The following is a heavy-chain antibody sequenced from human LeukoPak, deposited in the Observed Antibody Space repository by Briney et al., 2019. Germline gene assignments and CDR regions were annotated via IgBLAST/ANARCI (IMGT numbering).Heavy chain of an antibody. V-gene: IGHV4-4*07. CDR2: IYTSGST. CDR1: GGSISSYY. Sequence: SETLSLTCTVSGGSISSYYWNWIRQPAGKGLEWIGRIYTSGSTNYNPSLKSRVTMSVDTSKNQFSLRLSSMTAADTAVYYYARDLGGYYYGMDVWGQGTTVTVSS. J-gene: IGHJ6*02. CDR3: ARDLGGYYYGMDV. D-gene: IGHD3-16*01.